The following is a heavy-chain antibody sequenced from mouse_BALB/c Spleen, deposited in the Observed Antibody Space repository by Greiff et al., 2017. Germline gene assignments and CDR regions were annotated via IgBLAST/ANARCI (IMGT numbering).Heavy chain of an antibody. CDR1: GFNIKDTY. D-gene: IGHD2-1*01. Sequence: VQLQQSGAELVKPGASVKLSCTASGFNIKDTYMHWVKQRPEQGLEWIGRIDPANGNTKYDPKFQGKATITVDTSSNTAYLQLSSLTSEDTAVYYCARDHYGKPFDYWGQGTTLTVSS. V-gene: IGHV14-3*02. CDR3: ARDHYGKPFDY. J-gene: IGHJ2*01. CDR2: IDPANGNT.